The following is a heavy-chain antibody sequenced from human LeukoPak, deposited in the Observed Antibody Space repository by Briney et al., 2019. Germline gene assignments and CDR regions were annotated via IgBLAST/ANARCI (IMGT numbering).Heavy chain of an antibody. CDR3: ARDGSDYEPIDY. CDR2: MNPNSGNT. CDR1: GYTFTSYD. J-gene: IGHJ4*02. D-gene: IGHD5-12*01. Sequence: ASVKVSCKASGYTFTSYDINWVRQATGQGLEWMGWMNPNSGNTGYAQKFQGRVTITRNTSISTAYMELSSLRSEDTAVYYCARDGSDYEPIDYWGQGTLVTVSS. V-gene: IGHV1-8*03.